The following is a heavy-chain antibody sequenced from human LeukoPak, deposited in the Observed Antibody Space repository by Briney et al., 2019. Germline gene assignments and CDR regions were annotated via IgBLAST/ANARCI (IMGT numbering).Heavy chain of an antibody. CDR3: ARGGDGYNYFDY. CDR2: IYNSGTT. Sequence: SQTLSLTCAVSGGSISGGNHYWSWIRQPAGKGLEWIGRIYNSGTTNYKPSLKSRVTISVDTSKNHFSLKLTSVTAADTAVYYCARGGDGYNYFDYWGRGTLVTVSS. D-gene: IGHD5-24*01. J-gene: IGHJ4*02. V-gene: IGHV4-61*02. CDR1: GGSISGGNHY.